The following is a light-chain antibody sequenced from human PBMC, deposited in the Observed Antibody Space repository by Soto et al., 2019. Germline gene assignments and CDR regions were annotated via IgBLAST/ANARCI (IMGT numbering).Light chain of an antibody. Sequence: DIQMTQSPSSLSASVGDRVTITCRASQSISRYLNWYQQKPGKAPKLLIYAASSWQSGVPSRFSGSGSGTDFTLTISSLQPEDSATYYCQQSYSTPRLFTFGQGTNLEI. CDR1: QSISRY. V-gene: IGKV1-39*01. CDR3: QQSYSTPRLFT. J-gene: IGKJ2*01. CDR2: AAS.